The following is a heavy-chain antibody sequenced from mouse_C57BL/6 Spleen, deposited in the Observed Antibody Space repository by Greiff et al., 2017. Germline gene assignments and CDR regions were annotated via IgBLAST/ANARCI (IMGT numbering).Heavy chain of an antibody. CDR2: IYPGSGST. J-gene: IGHJ2*01. CDR1: GYTFTSYW. Sequence: VQLQQPGAEFVKPGASVKMSCKASGYTFTSYWITWVKQRPGQGLEWIGDIYPGSGSTNYNEKFKSKATLTVDTSSSTAYMQLSSLTSEDSAFYYCTRKYGSFDYWGQGTTLTVSS. CDR3: TRKYGSFDY. V-gene: IGHV1-55*01. D-gene: IGHD1-1*01.